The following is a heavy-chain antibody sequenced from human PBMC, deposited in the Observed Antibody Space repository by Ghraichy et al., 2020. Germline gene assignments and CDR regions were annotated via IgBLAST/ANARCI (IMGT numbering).Heavy chain of an antibody. CDR1: GGSISSYY. D-gene: IGHD1-26*01. V-gene: IGHV4-59*01. CDR3: ARVYSGIPRVFDI. J-gene: IGHJ3*02. CDR2: IYYSGST. Sequence: SETLSLTCTVSGGSISSYYWSWIRQPPGKGLEWIGYIYYSGSTNYNPSLKSRVTISIDASKNQFSLKLTSVTAADTAVYYCARVYSGIPRVFDIWGQGTMVTVSS.